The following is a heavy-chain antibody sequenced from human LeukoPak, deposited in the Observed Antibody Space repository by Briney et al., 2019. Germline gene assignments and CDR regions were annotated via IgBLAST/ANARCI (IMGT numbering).Heavy chain of an antibody. CDR3: AREKIGYYDGSGRGWFDP. CDR2: VYTSGST. D-gene: IGHD3-22*01. J-gene: IGHJ5*02. Sequence: SETLSLTCTVSGGSISSDNYSWSWIRQPAGKGLEWMGRVYTSGSTNYNPSLKSRLTISVDTSKNQFSLKLSSVTAADTAVYYCAREKIGYYDGSGRGWFDPWGQGTLVTVSS. V-gene: IGHV4-61*02. CDR1: GGSISSDNYS.